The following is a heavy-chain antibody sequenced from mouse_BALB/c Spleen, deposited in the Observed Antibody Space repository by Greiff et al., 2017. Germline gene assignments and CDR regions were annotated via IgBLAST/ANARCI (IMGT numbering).Heavy chain of an antibody. V-gene: IGHV14-3*02. CDR1: GFNIKDTY. D-gene: IGHD2-12*01. CDR2: IDPANGNT. Sequence: VQLKQSGAELVKPGASVKLSCTASGFNIKDTYMHWVKQRPEQGLEWIGRIDPANGNTKYDPKFQGKATITADTSSNTAYLQLSSLTSEDTAVYYCANDRAMDYWGQGTSVTVSS. CDR3: ANDRAMDY. J-gene: IGHJ4*01.